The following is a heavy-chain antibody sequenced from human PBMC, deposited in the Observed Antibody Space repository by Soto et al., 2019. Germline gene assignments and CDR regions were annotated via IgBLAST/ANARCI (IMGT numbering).Heavy chain of an antibody. Sequence: QVQLVESGGGVVQPGRSLRLSCAASGFTFSSYGMHWVRQAPGKGLEWVAVIWYDGSNKYYADSVKGRFTISRDNSKNTLYLQMNSLRAEDTAVYYCARDLVPAATTGPFDYWGQGTLVTVSS. D-gene: IGHD2-2*01. CDR1: GFTFSSYG. CDR2: IWYDGSNK. V-gene: IGHV3-33*01. J-gene: IGHJ4*02. CDR3: ARDLVPAATTGPFDY.